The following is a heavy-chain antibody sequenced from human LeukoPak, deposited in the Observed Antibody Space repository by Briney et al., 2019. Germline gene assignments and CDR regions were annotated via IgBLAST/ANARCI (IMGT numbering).Heavy chain of an antibody. CDR1: GYTFTGYY. CDR2: INPNSGGT. J-gene: IGHJ5*02. Sequence: ASVKVSCKASGYTFTGYYMHWVRQAPGQGLEWMGWINPNSGGTNYAQKFQGRVTMTRDTSISTAYMELSRLRSDDPAVYYCARGVSGWYNWFDPWGQGTLVTVSS. V-gene: IGHV1-2*02. D-gene: IGHD6-19*01. CDR3: ARGVSGWYNWFDP.